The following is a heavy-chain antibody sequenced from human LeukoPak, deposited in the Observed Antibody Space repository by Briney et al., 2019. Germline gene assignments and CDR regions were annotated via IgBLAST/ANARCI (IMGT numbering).Heavy chain of an antibody. CDR2: IFGSGDTT. Sequence: GRSLRLSCAASGFPFSSYAMNWVRQAPGKGLEWVSIIFGSGDTTYYADSVKGRFTVSRDNSKNMLYLQMNNLRPEDTATYYCAKRNTMVRGGPCFDYWGQGLMVTVSS. CDR1: GFPFSSYA. V-gene: IGHV3-23*01. D-gene: IGHD3-10*01. CDR3: AKRNTMVRGGPCFDY. J-gene: IGHJ4*02.